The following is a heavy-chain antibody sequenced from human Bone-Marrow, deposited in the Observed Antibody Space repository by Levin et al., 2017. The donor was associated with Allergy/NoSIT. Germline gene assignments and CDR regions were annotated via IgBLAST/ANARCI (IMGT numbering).Heavy chain of an antibody. CDR1: GGSFSGYY. Sequence: PSETLSLTCAVYGGSFSGYYWSWIRQPPGKGLEWIGEINHSGSTNYNPSLKSRVTISVDTSKNQFSLKLSSVTAADTAVYYCALGYCSGGSCLRPWFDPWGQGTLVTVSS. D-gene: IGHD2-15*01. J-gene: IGHJ5*02. CDR3: ALGYCSGGSCLRPWFDP. CDR2: INHSGST. V-gene: IGHV4-34*01.